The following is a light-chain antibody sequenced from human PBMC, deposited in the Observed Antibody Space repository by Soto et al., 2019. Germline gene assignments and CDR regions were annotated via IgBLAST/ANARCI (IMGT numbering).Light chain of an antibody. V-gene: IGKV1-39*01. J-gene: IGKJ3*01. Sequence: DFQITQSPSSLSASVGDRVTISCRSTQNIKNFLNWYQHKPGTAPKLLIYAASSLQSGVPSRFSGTGFGVNFTLTISNLQPEDFATYYCQQSYGTPRMTFGPGTKVDIK. CDR3: QQSYGTPRMT. CDR2: AAS. CDR1: QNIKNF.